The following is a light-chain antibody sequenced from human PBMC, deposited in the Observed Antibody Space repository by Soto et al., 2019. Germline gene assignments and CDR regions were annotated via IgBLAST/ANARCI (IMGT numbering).Light chain of an antibody. CDR1: PNVNRY. CDR3: QQSYSTPRT. J-gene: IGKJ3*01. CDR2: AAS. V-gene: IGKV1-39*01. Sequence: IHLTQSPSSLSASVGDRVTITCRTSPNVNRYLNWYQEQPGKAPKLLIYAASSLQSGVPSRFSGSGSGTDFTLTISSLQPEDFATYYCQQSYSTPRTFGPGTKVDI.